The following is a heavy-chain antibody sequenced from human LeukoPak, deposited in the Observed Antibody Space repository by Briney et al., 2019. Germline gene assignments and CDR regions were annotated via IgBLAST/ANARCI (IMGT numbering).Heavy chain of an antibody. V-gene: IGHV1-46*01. CDR2: INPSGGST. J-gene: IGHJ4*02. CDR1: GYTFTSYY. CDR3: ARVGGPLLTGYNLRGISDDY. Sequence: ASVKVSCKASGYTFTSYYMHWVRQAPGQGLEWMGIINPSGGSTSYAQKFQGRVTMTRNTSISTAYMELSSLRSEDTAVYYCARVGGPLLTGYNLRGISDDYWGQGTLVTVSS. D-gene: IGHD3-9*01.